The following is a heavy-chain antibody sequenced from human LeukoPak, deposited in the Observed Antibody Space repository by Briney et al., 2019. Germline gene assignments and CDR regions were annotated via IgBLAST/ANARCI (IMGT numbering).Heavy chain of an antibody. Sequence: PGGSLRLSCAASGFTFSNAWMSWVRQAPGKGLEWVAVISYDGSNKYYADSVKGRFTISRDNSKNTLYLQMNSLRAEDTAVYYCARDHQGLYCSSTSCSSYYFDYWGQGTLVTVSS. J-gene: IGHJ4*02. CDR3: ARDHQGLYCSSTSCSSYYFDY. CDR1: GFTFSNAW. D-gene: IGHD2-2*01. V-gene: IGHV3-30-3*01. CDR2: ISYDGSNK.